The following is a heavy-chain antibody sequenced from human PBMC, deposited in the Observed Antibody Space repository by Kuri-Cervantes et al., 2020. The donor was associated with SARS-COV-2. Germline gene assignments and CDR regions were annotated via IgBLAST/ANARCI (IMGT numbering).Heavy chain of an antibody. J-gene: IGHJ6*02. V-gene: IGHV1-58*02. D-gene: IGHD6-13*01. Sequence: VTCKTSGFTFTSTAMQWVRQDRGQRLEWIGWIVVGSGNTNYAQKFHERDTITRDMSTSKTCMGLSSLRSEDTAVSYCAADQQLPNSYGIDVWGQGTTVTVSS. CDR2: IVVGSGNT. CDR1: GFTFTSTA. CDR3: AADQQLPNSYGIDV.